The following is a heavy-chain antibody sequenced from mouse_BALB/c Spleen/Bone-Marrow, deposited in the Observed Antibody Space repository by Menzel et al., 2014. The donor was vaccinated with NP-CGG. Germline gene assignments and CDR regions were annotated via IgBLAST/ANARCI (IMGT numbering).Heavy chain of an antibody. CDR1: GFTFSSYA. Sequence: EVKLVESGGGLVKPGGSLKLSCAASGFTFSSYAMSWVRQTPEKRLEWVASISSGGSTYYPDSVKGRFTISRDNARNILYLQMSSVRSENTAMYYCAREGGTTAHYYAMDYWGQGTSVTVSS. CDR3: AREGGTTAHYYAMDY. J-gene: IGHJ4*01. V-gene: IGHV5-6-5*01. D-gene: IGHD1-2*01. CDR2: ISSGGST.